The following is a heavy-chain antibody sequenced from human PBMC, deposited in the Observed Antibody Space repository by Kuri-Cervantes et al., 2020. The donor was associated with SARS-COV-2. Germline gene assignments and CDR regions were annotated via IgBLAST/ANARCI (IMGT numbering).Heavy chain of an antibody. CDR2: ISGSGGST. Sequence: GESLKISCAASGFTFSSYGMSWVRQVPGKGLEWVSGISGSGGSTYYADSVKGRFTVSRDNSKDTLFLQMNSLRAEDTAVYYCAKLYGGEIEGTIFGLGNYYYYYMDVWGKGTTVTVSS. CDR1: GFTFSSYG. V-gene: IGHV3-23*01. D-gene: IGHD3-3*01. J-gene: IGHJ6*03. CDR3: AKLYGGEIEGTIFGLGNYYYYYMDV.